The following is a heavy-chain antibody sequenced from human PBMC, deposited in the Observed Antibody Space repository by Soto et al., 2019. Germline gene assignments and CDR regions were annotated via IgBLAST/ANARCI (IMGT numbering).Heavy chain of an antibody. J-gene: IGHJ4*02. CDR2: INPGGSDT. CDR3: ARRYCGGGSCFDY. V-gene: IGHV5-51*01. D-gene: IGHD2-15*01. CDR1: GYIFTSYW. Sequence: PGESLKISCKVSGYIFTSYWIGCVRQMPGKGLEWMGMINPGGSDTRYSPSFKGQVTISADKSISTAYLQWSSLKASDTAMYFCARRYCGGGSCFDYWGQGALVTVSS.